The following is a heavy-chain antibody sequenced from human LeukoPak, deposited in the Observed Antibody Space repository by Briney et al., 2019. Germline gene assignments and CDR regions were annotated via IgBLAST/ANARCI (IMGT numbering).Heavy chain of an antibody. D-gene: IGHD3-10*01. V-gene: IGHV3-30*18. J-gene: IGHJ6*03. CDR1: GFTFSSYG. Sequence: GRSLRLSCAASGFTFSSYGMHWARQAPGKGLEWVAVISYDGSNKYYADSVKGRFTISRDNSKNTLYLQMNSLRAEDTAVYYCAKPMVRGPYYYYMDVWGKGTTVTVSS. CDR3: AKPMVRGPYYYYMDV. CDR2: ISYDGSNK.